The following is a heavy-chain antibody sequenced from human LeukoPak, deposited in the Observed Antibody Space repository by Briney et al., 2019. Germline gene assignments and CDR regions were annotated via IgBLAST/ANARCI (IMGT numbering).Heavy chain of an antibody. CDR3: ARDRIVVVPAATDDYYYGMDV. V-gene: IGHV3-21*01. CDR1: GFTFSSYS. Sequence: GGSLRLSCAASGFTFSSYSMNWVRQAPGKGLEWVSSISSSSSYIYYADSVKGRFTISRDNAKNSLYLQMSSLRAEDTAVYYCARDRIVVVPAATDDYYYGMDVWGQGTTVTVSS. D-gene: IGHD2-2*01. CDR2: ISSSSSYI. J-gene: IGHJ6*02.